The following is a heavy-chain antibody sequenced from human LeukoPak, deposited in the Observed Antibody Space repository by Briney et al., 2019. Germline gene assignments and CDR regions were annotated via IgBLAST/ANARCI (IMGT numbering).Heavy chain of an antibody. CDR3: ARDWGSIKVITDY. CDR1: GYTFTSYG. V-gene: IGHV1-18*01. D-gene: IGHD3-16*01. CDR2: ISSNSDNT. J-gene: IGHJ4*02. Sequence: ASVNVSCKATGYTFTSYGISWVRQAPGQGLEWVGWISSNSDNTNYAQKFQGRVTMTTDTSTSTAYMELRSLRSDDTAVYYCARDWGSIKVITDYWGQGTLVTVCS.